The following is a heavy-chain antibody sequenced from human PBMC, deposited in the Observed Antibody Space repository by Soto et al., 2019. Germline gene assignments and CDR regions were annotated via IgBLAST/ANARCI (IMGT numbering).Heavy chain of an antibody. V-gene: IGHV3-23*01. CDR3: AKDYMVRGHEDPFDQ. J-gene: IGHJ4*02. CDR2: ISASSGSI. D-gene: IGHD3-10*01. CDR1: GFTFSSYA. Sequence: GGSLRLSCAASGFTFSSYAMNWVRQAPGKGLEWVSDISASSGSIYYADSVKGRFTISRDNSKNTLYLQMNSLRVEDTAVYFCAKDYMVRGHEDPFDQWGQGTLVTVSS.